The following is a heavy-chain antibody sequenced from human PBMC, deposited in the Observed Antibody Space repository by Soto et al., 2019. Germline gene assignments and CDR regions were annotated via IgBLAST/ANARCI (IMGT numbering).Heavy chain of an antibody. CDR2: INAGNGNT. J-gene: IGHJ5*02. CDR3: ARVPFDD. Sequence: VASVKVSCKASGYTFTSYAMHWVRQAPGQRHEWMGWINAGNGNTKYSQRLQGRITITRATSASTANMELSSLRSEDTALYYSARVPFDDWAQGTLVTVSS. V-gene: IGHV1-3*01. CDR1: GYTFTSYA.